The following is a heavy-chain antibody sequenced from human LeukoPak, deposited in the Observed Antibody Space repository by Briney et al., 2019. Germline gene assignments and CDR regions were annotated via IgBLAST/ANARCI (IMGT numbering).Heavy chain of an antibody. CDR1: GFTFSSYA. D-gene: IGHD6-13*01. V-gene: IGHV3-74*01. CDR2: IDSDGGTT. Sequence: PGGSLRLSCAASGFTFSSYAMSWVRQAPGKGLEWVSRIDSDGGTTTYADSVKGRFTISRDNAKNTLHLQMNSLRVEDTAVYYCVGDRQQLVNHYFDYWGQGTLVTVSS. CDR3: VGDRQQLVNHYFDY. J-gene: IGHJ4*02.